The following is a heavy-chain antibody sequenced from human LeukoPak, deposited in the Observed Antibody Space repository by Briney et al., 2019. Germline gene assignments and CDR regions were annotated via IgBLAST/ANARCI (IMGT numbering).Heavy chain of an antibody. CDR1: GFTFSSYD. Sequence: PGGSLRLSCAASGFTFSSYDMHWGLQAPGKGLEGGAFIRYDGRNKYYADSVKGRFTISRDNSKTMLYLQMNSLRAEDTAVYYCARENYDGFYYFDYWGQGTLVTVSS. V-gene: IGHV3-30*02. CDR3: ARENYDGFYYFDY. D-gene: IGHD3-22*01. CDR2: IRYDGRNK. J-gene: IGHJ4*02.